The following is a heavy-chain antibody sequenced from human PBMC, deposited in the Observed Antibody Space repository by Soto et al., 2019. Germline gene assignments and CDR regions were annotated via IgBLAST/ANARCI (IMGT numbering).Heavy chain of an antibody. V-gene: IGHV4-39*01. CDR2: IDYSGST. CDR3: ARHEILVVTKWDAFDI. J-gene: IGHJ3*02. D-gene: IGHD2-15*01. CDR1: GGSISSSSYY. Sequence: QLQLLESGPGLVKPSETLSRTCTVSGGSISSSSYYWGWIHQPPGKGLEWIGSIDYSGSTYYNPSLKSRVTTSVDTSKNQFSVKLNSVTAAETAVYYCARHEILVVTKWDAFDIWGQGTMVTVSS.